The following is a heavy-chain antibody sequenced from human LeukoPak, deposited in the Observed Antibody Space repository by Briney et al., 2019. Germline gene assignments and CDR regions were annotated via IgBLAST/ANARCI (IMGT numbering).Heavy chain of an antibody. J-gene: IGHJ4*02. Sequence: KPSETLSLTCAVYGGSFSGYYWSWIRQPPGKGLEWIGEINHSGSTNYNPSLKSRVTISVDTSKNQFSLKLSSVTAADTAVYYCARVLAPSAAPSGRVVVAARSGYYFDYWGQGTLVTVSS. CDR1: GGSFSGYY. D-gene: IGHD2-15*01. CDR3: ARVLAPSAAPSGRVVVAARSGYYFDY. CDR2: INHSGST. V-gene: IGHV4-34*01.